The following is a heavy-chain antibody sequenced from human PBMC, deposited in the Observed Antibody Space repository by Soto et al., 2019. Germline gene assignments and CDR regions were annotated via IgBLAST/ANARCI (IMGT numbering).Heavy chain of an antibody. CDR1: GFTFDDYA. Sequence: EVQLVESGGGLVQPGRSLRLSCAASGFTFDDYAMHWVRQAPGKGLEWVSGISWNSGSIGYADSVKGRFTISRDNAKNPLYLQMNSLRAEDTALYYCAKDIGRYGDAFDIWGQGTMVTVSS. V-gene: IGHV3-9*01. J-gene: IGHJ3*02. CDR3: AKDIGRYGDAFDI. D-gene: IGHD4-17*01. CDR2: ISWNSGSI.